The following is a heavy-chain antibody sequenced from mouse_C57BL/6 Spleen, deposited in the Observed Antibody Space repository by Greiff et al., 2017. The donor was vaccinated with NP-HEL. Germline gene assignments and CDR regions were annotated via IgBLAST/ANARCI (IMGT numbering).Heavy chain of an antibody. CDR2: IYPRSGNT. CDR3: VRRGSTVEAMDWYFDV. V-gene: IGHV1-81*01. D-gene: IGHD1-1*01. CDR1: GYTFTSYG. J-gene: IGHJ1*03. Sequence: VKLMESGAELARPGASVKLSCKASGYTFTSYGISWVKQRTGQGLEWIGEIYPRSGNTYYNEKFKGKATLTADKSSSTAYMELRSLTSEDSAVYFCVRRGSTVEAMDWYFDVWGTGTTVTVSS.